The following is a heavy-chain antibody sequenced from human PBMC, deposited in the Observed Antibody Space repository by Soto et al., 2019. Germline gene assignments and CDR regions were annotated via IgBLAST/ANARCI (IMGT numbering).Heavy chain of an antibody. CDR2: MNPNSGNT. J-gene: IGHJ5*02. Sequence: QVQLVQSGAEVKKPGASVKVSCKASGYTFTSYDINWVRQATGQGLEWMGWMNPNSGNTGYAQKFQGRVTMTRNTSISTAYMERSSLRSEDTAVYYCARGLRYYYDSSGYYSSWFDPWGQGTLVTVSS. CDR1: GYTFTSYD. D-gene: IGHD3-22*01. CDR3: ARGLRYYYDSSGYYSSWFDP. V-gene: IGHV1-8*01.